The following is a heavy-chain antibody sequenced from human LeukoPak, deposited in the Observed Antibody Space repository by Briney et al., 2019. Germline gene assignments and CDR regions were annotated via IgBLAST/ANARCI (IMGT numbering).Heavy chain of an antibody. CDR3: ARDRSGVWWLRSVFDY. CDR2: ISSNGGST. CDR1: GFTFSSYA. Sequence: GGSLRLSCAASGFTFSSYAMHWVRQAPGKGLEYVSAISSNGGSTYYANSVKGRFTISRDNSKNTLYLQMGSLRAEDMAVYYCARDRSGVWWLRSVFDYWGQGTLVTVSS. J-gene: IGHJ4*02. V-gene: IGHV3-64*01. D-gene: IGHD5-12*01.